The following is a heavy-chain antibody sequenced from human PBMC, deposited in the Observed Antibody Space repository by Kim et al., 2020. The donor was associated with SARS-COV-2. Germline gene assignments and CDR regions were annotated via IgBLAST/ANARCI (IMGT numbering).Heavy chain of an antibody. CDR3: ARKEGVGNWFDP. D-gene: IGHD3-3*01. V-gene: IGHV4-39*01. J-gene: IGHJ5*02. CDR2: IYYSGST. CDR1: GGSISSSSYY. Sequence: SETLSLTCTVSGGSISSSSYYWGWIRQPPGKGLEWIGSIYYSGSTYYNPSLKSRVTISVDTSKNQFSLKLSSVTAADTAVYYCARKEGVGNWFDPWGQGTLVTVSS.